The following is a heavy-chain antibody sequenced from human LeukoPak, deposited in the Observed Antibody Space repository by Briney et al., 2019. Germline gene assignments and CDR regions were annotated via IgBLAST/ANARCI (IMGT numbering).Heavy chain of an antibody. J-gene: IGHJ4*02. CDR2: IYTSGST. CDR1: GGSISSYY. D-gene: IGHD3-3*01. CDR3: ARTRGDITIFGVVPVMIFDY. Sequence: SETLSLTCTVSGGSISSYYWSWIRQPAGKGLEWIGRIYTSGSTNYNPSLKSRVTISVDTSKNQFSLKLSSVTAADTAVYYCARTRGDITIFGVVPVMIFDYWGQGTLVTVSS. V-gene: IGHV4-4*07.